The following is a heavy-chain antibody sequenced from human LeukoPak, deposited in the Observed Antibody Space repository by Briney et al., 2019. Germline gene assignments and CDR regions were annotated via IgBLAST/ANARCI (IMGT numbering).Heavy chain of an antibody. CDR3: ARGRGYSSGWYSY. CDR2: INHSGST. Sequence: SETLSLTCTVSGGSVSSGSYYWSWIRQPPGKGLEWIGEINHSGSTNYNPSLKSRVTISVDTSKNQFSLKLSSVTAADTAVYYCARGRGYSSGWYSYWGQGTLVTVSS. CDR1: GGSVSSGSYY. V-gene: IGHV4-39*07. J-gene: IGHJ4*02. D-gene: IGHD6-19*01.